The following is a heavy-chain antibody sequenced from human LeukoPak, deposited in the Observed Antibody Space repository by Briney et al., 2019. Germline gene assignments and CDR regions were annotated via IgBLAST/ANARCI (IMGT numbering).Heavy chain of an antibody. CDR1: GGSISSGGYY. D-gene: IGHD3-22*01. Sequence: SQTLSLTCTVSGGSISSGGYYWSWIRQHPGKGLEWIGYIYYSGSTYYNPSLKSRVTISVDTSKNQLSLKLSSVTAADTAVYYCARSYDSSGYAAFDIWGQGTMVTVSS. CDR2: IYYSGST. CDR3: ARSYDSSGYAAFDI. J-gene: IGHJ3*02. V-gene: IGHV4-31*03.